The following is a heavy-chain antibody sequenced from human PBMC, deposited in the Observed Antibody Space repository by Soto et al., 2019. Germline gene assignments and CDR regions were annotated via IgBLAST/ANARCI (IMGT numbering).Heavy chain of an antibody. D-gene: IGHD3-3*01. J-gene: IGHJ6*04. CDR3: ARVDFWSGYYILDV. V-gene: IGHV4-59*01. CDR1: GGSISSYY. CDR2: IYYSGST. Sequence: SETLSLTCTVSGGSISSYYWSWIRQPPGKGLEWIGYIYYSGSTNYNPSLKSRVTISVDTSKNQFSLKLSSVTAADTAVYYCARVDFWSGYYILDVWGKGTTVTVSS.